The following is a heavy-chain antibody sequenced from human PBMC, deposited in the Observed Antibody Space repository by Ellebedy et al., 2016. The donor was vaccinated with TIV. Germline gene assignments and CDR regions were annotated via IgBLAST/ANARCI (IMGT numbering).Heavy chain of an antibody. CDR1: GFTFSSHY. CDR3: ARDSGDYGPDY. Sequence: ASVKVSCKTSGFTFSSHYIHWVRQAPGQGLEWVGQINPSGDVTKYAQRFHGRVAITRDTSTSTVYMGLSSLRSEDTAVYHCARDSGDYGPDYWGQGTLVTVSA. D-gene: IGHD4-17*01. V-gene: IGHV1-46*01. J-gene: IGHJ4*02. CDR2: INPSGDVT.